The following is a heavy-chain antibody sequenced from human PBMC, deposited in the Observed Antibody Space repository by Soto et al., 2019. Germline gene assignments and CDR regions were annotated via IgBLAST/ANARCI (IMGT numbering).Heavy chain of an antibody. J-gene: IGHJ6*02. CDR3: ARGWGYFDSSGFPYLYAMDV. V-gene: IGHV3-7*01. CDR2: IKEDGSEK. CDR1: GFTFSTYW. Sequence: GGSLRLSCAASGFTFSTYWMSWVRHAPGKGLEWVANIKEDGSEKYYVDSVEGRFTISRDNAKNSLYLQMTSLRAEDTALYYCARGWGYFDSSGFPYLYAMDVWGQGTTVTVSS. D-gene: IGHD3-22*01.